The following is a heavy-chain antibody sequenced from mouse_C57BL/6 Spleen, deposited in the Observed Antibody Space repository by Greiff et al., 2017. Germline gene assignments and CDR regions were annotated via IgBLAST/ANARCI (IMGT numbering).Heavy chain of an antibody. CDR2: ILPGSGST. V-gene: IGHV1-9*01. CDR1: GYTFTGYW. D-gene: IGHD2-1*01. Sequence: VQLQQSGAELMKPGASVKLSCKASGYTFTGYWIEWVKQRPGHGLEWIGEILPGSGSTNYNDKFKGKATFTADTSSNTAYMQLGSLTTEDSAIYYCARYDGNQFDYWGQGTTLTVSS. CDR3: ARYDGNQFDY. J-gene: IGHJ2*01.